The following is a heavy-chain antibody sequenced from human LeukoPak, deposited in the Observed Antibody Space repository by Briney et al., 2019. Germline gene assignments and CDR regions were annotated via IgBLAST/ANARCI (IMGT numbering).Heavy chain of an antibody. CDR1: VGSFSGYY. CDR2: INHSGST. Sequence: PETLSLTPAVYVGSFSGYYWSWIPQPPGRGVEWIWEINHSGSTNYNPSLKSRVTISVDTSKNQFSLKLSSVTAADTAVYYCARGPPSIVVVPAAMPKGRLDYWGQGTLVTVSS. CDR3: ARGPPSIVVVPAAMPKGRLDY. J-gene: IGHJ4*02. D-gene: IGHD2-2*01. V-gene: IGHV4-34*01.